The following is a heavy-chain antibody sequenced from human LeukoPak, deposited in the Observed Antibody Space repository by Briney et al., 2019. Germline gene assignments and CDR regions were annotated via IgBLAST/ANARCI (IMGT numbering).Heavy chain of an antibody. CDR1: GYSISSGYY. CDR3: ARAEGYFDY. V-gene: IGHV4-38-2*01. Sequence: SETLSLTCAVSGYSISSGYYWGWIRQPPGKGLEWIGRIYHSGSTNYNPSLKSRVTISVDTSKNQFSLKLSSVTAADTAVYYCARAEGYFDYWGQGTLVTVSS. CDR2: IYHSGST. J-gene: IGHJ4*02.